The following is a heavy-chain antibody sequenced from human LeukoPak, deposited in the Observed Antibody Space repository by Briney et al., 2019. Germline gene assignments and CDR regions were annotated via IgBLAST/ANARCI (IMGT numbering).Heavy chain of an antibody. V-gene: IGHV6-1*01. Sequence: SQTLSLTCAISGDSVSSNSAAWNWIRQSPSRGLEWLGRTYYRSKWYNDYAVSVKSRITINPDTSKNQFSLQLNSVTPEDTAVYYCAREDMVRGVIITSNAGMDVWGQGTTVTVSS. CDR3: AREDMVRGVIITSNAGMDV. J-gene: IGHJ6*02. D-gene: IGHD3-10*01. CDR1: GDSVSSNSAA. CDR2: TYYRSKWYN.